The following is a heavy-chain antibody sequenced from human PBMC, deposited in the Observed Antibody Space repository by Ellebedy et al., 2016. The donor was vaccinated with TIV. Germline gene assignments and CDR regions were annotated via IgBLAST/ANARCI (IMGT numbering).Heavy chain of an antibody. CDR2: INADGSIT. V-gene: IGHV3-7*03. Sequence: GESLKISXAVSGLPFTNSYMTWVRQAAGKGLEWLANINADGSITNYVDSVKGRFTISRDNTKNSLYLQMDSLRAEDTAVYYCAKDRYHNYPLFNFDYWGQGTLVTVSS. CDR1: GLPFTNSY. CDR3: AKDRYHNYPLFNFDY. J-gene: IGHJ4*02. D-gene: IGHD4-11*01.